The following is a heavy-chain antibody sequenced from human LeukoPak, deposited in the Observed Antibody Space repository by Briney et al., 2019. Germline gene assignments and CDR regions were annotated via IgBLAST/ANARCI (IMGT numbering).Heavy chain of an antibody. CDR2: FYTGGST. D-gene: IGHD2-15*01. V-gene: IGHV3-53*01. J-gene: IGHJ6*03. Sequence: PGGSLSLSCAASGLTVSSNDMSWVRQSPGQGVEWVLVFYTGGSTDYADSVEGGLPISRVNPKNKLYLQMNSLRAEDTAVYYCARGARAATGYYYYYMDVWCKGTTITVSS. CDR1: GLTVSSND. CDR3: ARGARAATGYYYYYMDV.